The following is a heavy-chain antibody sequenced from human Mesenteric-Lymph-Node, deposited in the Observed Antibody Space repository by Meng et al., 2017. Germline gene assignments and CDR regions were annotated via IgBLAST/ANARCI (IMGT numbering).Heavy chain of an antibody. V-gene: IGHV4-30-4*01. CDR3: ARDRKHYGERGWFDP. CDR2: IYYSGST. J-gene: IGHJ5*02. CDR1: CGSISRREYY. D-gene: IGHD4-17*01. Sequence: QCLVSPSQPLSHPCTVFCGSISRREYYWSWISQPPGKGLEWIGYIYYSGSTYSNASLKSRVTISIDRSKNQFSLKLSSVTAADTAVYYCARDRKHYGERGWFDPWGQGTLVTVSS.